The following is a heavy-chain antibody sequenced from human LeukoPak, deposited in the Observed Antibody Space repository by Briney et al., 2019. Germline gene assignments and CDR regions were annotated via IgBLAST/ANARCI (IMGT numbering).Heavy chain of an antibody. D-gene: IGHD1-26*01. CDR2: IRSKANSYAT. V-gene: IGHV3-73*01. J-gene: IGHJ4*02. Sequence: GGSLRLSCAASGFTFSGSAMHWVRQASGKGLEWVGRIRSKANSYATAYAASVKGRFTISRDDSKNTAYLQMNSLKTEDTAMYYCTSVGGSYYDFDYWGQGTLVTVSS. CDR3: TSVGGSYYDFDY. CDR1: GFTFSGSA.